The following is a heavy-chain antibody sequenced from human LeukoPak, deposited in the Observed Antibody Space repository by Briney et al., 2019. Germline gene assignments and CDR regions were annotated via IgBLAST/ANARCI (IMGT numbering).Heavy chain of an antibody. J-gene: IGHJ4*02. CDR3: ARAPEYNWNYVDY. D-gene: IGHD1-20*01. Sequence: GGSLRLSCAASGFTFSSYSMNWVRQAPGKGLEWVSSISSSSSYIYYADSVKGRFTISRDNAKNSLYLQMNSLRAEDTAVYYCARAPEYNWNYVDYWGQGTLVTVSS. CDR1: GFTFSSYS. V-gene: IGHV3-21*01. CDR2: ISSSSSYI.